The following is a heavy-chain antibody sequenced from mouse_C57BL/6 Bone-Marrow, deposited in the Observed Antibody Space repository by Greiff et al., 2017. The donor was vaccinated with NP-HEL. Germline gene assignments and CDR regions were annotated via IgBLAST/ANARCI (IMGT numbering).Heavy chain of an antibody. CDR3: ARYGNSHFYD. J-gene: IGHJ2*01. CDR1: GYTFTGYW. D-gene: IGHD2-1*01. Sequence: VQLQQSGAELMKPGASVKLSCKATGYTFTGYWIEWVKQRPGHGLEWIGEILPGSGSTNYNEKFKGKATFTADTYSNTAYMQLISLTTEDSAIYYCARYGNSHFYDWGQGTTLTVSS. CDR2: ILPGSGST. V-gene: IGHV1-9*01.